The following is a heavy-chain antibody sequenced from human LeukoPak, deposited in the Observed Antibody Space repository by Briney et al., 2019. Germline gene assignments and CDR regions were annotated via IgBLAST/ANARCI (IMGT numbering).Heavy chain of an antibody. V-gene: IGHV3-30*18. CDR1: GFTFSNYG. CDR2: ISEDGINK. Sequence: GGSLRLSCAASGFTFSNYGMHCVRQAPGEGLEWVAGISEDGINKYYADSVKARFTISRDNSNNTLFLQMNNLRADDTAVYYCAKDRETTASGTFDYWGQGALVTVSS. D-gene: IGHD6-13*01. CDR3: AKDRETTASGTFDY. J-gene: IGHJ4*02.